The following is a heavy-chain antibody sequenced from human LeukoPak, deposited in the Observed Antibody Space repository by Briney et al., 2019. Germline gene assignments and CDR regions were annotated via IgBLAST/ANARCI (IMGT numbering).Heavy chain of an antibody. CDR1: GFTFDDYA. CDR3: AKDIGDYGDNYMDV. J-gene: IGHJ6*02. Sequence: GRSLRLSCAASGFTFDDYAMHWVRQAPGKGLEWVSGISWNSGSIGYADSVKGRFTISRDNAKNSLYLQMNSLRAEGTALYYCAKDIGDYGDNYMDVWGQGTTVTVSS. D-gene: IGHD4-17*01. CDR2: ISWNSGSI. V-gene: IGHV3-9*01.